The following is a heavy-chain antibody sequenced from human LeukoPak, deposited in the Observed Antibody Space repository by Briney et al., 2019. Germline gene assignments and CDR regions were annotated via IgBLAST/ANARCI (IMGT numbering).Heavy chain of an antibody. D-gene: IGHD3-10*01. CDR1: GYTFTSYY. CDR2: INPSGGST. Sequence: ASVKVSCKASGYTFTSYYMHWVRQAPGQGLEWMGIINPSGGSTSYAQKFQGRVTMTRDMSTSTVYMELSSLRAEDTAVYYCAKMGYYYGSGSYKVNNWFDPWGQGTLVTVSS. CDR3: AKMGYYYGSGSYKVNNWFDP. J-gene: IGHJ5*02. V-gene: IGHV1-46*01.